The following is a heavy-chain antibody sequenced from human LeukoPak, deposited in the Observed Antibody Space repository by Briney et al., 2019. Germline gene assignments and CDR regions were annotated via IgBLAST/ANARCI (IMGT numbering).Heavy chain of an antibody. V-gene: IGHV4-34*01. D-gene: IGHD3-16*02. CDR3: SILGDTEASYTLPLDY. J-gene: IGHJ4*02. CDR2: ISHSGTT. Sequence: PSETLSLTCAVSGESFYDYYWMWIRQSPGKGLEWIGEISHSGTTTYNPSLRSRLTISEDTSNNTFSLKMTSVTAADTAVYYCSILGDTEASYTLPLDYWGQGTLVTVSS. CDR1: GESFYDYY.